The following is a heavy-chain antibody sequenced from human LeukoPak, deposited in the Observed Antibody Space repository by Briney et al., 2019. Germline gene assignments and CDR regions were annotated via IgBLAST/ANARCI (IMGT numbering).Heavy chain of an antibody. V-gene: IGHV3-30*03. CDR2: ISYDGNNK. Sequence: PGRSLRLSCAASGFTFSSYGMHWVRQAPGKGLEWVAVISYDGNNKYYADSVKGRFTISRDNSKNTLYLQMNSLRAEDTAVYYCASPTVTTPFDYWGQGTLVTVSS. D-gene: IGHD4-17*01. CDR3: ASPTVTTPFDY. CDR1: GFTFSSYG. J-gene: IGHJ4*02.